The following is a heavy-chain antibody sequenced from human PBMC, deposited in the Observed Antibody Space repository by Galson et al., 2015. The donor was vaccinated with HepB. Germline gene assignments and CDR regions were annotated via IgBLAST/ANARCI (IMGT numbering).Heavy chain of an antibody. CDR2: ISYDGSNK. J-gene: IGHJ4*02. CDR1: GFTFSSYG. V-gene: IGHV3-30*18. D-gene: IGHD2-15*01. Sequence: SLRLSCAASGFTFSSYGMHWVRQAPGKGLEWVAVISYDGSNKYYADSVKGRFTISRDNSKNTLYLQMNSLRAEDTAVYYCAKVRGVAASIPLDYWGQGTLVTVSS. CDR3: AKVRGVAASIPLDY.